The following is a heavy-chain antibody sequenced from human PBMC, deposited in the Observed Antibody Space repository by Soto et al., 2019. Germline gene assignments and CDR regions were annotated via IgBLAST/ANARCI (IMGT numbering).Heavy chain of an antibody. V-gene: IGHV1-46*03. CDR1: GYIFTSYY. CDR3: SRVDPGETSPFDH. D-gene: IGHD3-10*01. Sequence: QVELVQSGAEVKKPEASVKVSCKASGYIFTSYYLHWVRQAPGQGLEWMGWINPFDGSRMFAQSFQGRVTFTRDTSTSTLYMELSGLRSDDTAVYYCSRVDPGETSPFDHWGQGTLVTVSS. CDR2: INPFDGSR. J-gene: IGHJ4*02.